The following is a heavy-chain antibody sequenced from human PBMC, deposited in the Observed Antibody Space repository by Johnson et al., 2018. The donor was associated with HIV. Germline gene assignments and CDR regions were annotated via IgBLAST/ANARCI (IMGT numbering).Heavy chain of an antibody. V-gene: IGHV3-30*04. D-gene: IGHD2-15*01. CDR1: AFTFSSYA. J-gene: IGHJ3*02. Sequence: QVQLMESGGGVVQPGGSLRLSCEASAFTFSSYAMHWVRPAPAKGLAWVAVMSYDGNSKFYADSVTGLFTISTDHSKNTLYLQMNSLRAEDTAVYYCSKDVLSLGYCSGGGCWEDAFDIWGQGTKVTVSS. CDR2: MSYDGNSK. CDR3: SKDVLSLGYCSGGGCWEDAFDI.